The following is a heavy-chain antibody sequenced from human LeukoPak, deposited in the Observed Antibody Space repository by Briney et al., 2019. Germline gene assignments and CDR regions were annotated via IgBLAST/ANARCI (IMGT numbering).Heavy chain of an antibody. D-gene: IGHD3-10*01. CDR2: IYYSGST. CDR3: ARLGMVRGVNRESNVDYYYYMDV. CDR1: GGSISSSSYY. V-gene: IGHV4-39*01. J-gene: IGHJ6*03. Sequence: SETLSLTCTVSGGSISSSSYYWGWIRQPPGKGLEWIGSIYYSGSTYYNPSLKSRVTISVDTSKNQFSLKLSSVTAADTAVYYCARLGMVRGVNRESNVDYYYYMDVWGKGTTVTISS.